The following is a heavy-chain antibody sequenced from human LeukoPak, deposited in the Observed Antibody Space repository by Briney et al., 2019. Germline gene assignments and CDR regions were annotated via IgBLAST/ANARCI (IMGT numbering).Heavy chain of an antibody. CDR3: AREGSGSYYNSYYFSMDV. V-gene: IGHV4-4*07. CDR1: GVTSSNHS. Sequence: SETLSLTCSVSGVTSSNHSWGGVRQPPGKGLGWVGRIYTSENANSNPPLKSRVTFSADTSKTPCYPRRSSVTAETTALYYCAREGSGSYYNSYYFSMDVWGKGTTVTISS. CDR2: IYTSENA. J-gene: IGHJ6*03. D-gene: IGHD3-10*01.